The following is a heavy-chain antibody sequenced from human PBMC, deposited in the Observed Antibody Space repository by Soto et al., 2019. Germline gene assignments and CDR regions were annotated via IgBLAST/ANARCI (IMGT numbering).Heavy chain of an antibody. CDR2: ISSSSSYI. J-gene: IGHJ6*03. Sequence: GGSLRLSCAASGFTFSSYSMNWVRQAPGKGLEWVSSISSSSSYIYYADSVKGRFTISRDNAKNSLYLQMNSLRAEDTAVYYCARVRNYDFWSGYRNPYYYYYYMDVWGKGTTVTVSS. CDR1: GFTFSSYS. CDR3: ARVRNYDFWSGYRNPYYYYYYMDV. D-gene: IGHD3-3*01. V-gene: IGHV3-21*01.